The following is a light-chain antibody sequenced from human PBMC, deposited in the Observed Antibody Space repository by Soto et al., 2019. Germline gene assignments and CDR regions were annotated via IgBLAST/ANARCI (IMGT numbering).Light chain of an antibody. CDR3: HQYAVSPLT. CDR1: QSVGRDY. CDR2: DAS. V-gene: IGKV3-20*01. Sequence: EIVLTQSPGTLSLSPGESATLSCRASQSVGRDYLAWFQHKPDQAPRLLIYDASNRATGAPDRFSGSGSGTDFTLSVTRLEPEDFAVYYCHQYAVSPLTFGGGTTVEIK. J-gene: IGKJ4*01.